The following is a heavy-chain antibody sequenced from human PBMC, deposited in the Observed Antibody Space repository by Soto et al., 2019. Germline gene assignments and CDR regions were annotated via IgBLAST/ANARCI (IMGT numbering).Heavy chain of an antibody. D-gene: IGHD3-22*01. CDR1: GGTFSSYA. CDR3: ARVTYYYDSSGYLPAPLDY. Sequence: SVKVSCKASGGTFSSYAISWVRQAPGQGHEWKGGIIPIFGTANYAQKFQGRVTITADESTSTAYMELSSLRSEDTAVYYCARVTYYYDSSGYLPAPLDYWGQGTLVTVSS. CDR2: IIPIFGTA. V-gene: IGHV1-69*13. J-gene: IGHJ4*02.